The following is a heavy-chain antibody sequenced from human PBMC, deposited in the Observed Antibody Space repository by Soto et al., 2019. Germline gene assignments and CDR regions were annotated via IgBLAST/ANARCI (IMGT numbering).Heavy chain of an antibody. CDR1: GGTFSSHA. Sequence: QVQLVQSGAEVKKPGSSVKVSFKASGGTFSSHAFTWVRQAPGQGLEWMGGIIPIFGPGNYAQNFRGRVTIAADRSTSTIYMELSSLRSEDTAVYYCAKSYNGYCSSATCYRDNWFATWGQGTLVTVSS. CDR2: IIPIFGPG. V-gene: IGHV1-69*06. J-gene: IGHJ5*02. CDR3: AKSYNGYCSSATCYRDNWFAT. D-gene: IGHD2-2*03.